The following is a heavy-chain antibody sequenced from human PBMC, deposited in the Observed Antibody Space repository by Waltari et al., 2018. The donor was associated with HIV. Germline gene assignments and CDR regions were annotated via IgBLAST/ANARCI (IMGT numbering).Heavy chain of an antibody. V-gene: IGHV3-49*05. Sequence: DVQVVESGGGLVKPGRSLRLSCTGSGFTFGDYGVSWFRQAPGKGLEWVGFIRPKANGGATQYGASVKGRFTISREDSKSVAYLQMNSLEIEDTAVYFCARGGVAVPGIHYWGQGTLVIVSS. J-gene: IGHJ4*02. CDR2: IRPKANGGAT. D-gene: IGHD6-19*01. CDR1: GFTFGDYG. CDR3: ARGGVAVPGIHY.